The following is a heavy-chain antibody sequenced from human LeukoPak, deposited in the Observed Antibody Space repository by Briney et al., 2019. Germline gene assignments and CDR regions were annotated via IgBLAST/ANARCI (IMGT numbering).Heavy chain of an antibody. CDR3: ARVGGLDGYMIAFDI. CDR2: ISSSSSTI. V-gene: IGHV3-48*01. J-gene: IGHJ3*02. CDR1: GFTFSSYS. Sequence: PGGSLRLSCAASGFTFSSYSMNWVRQAPGKGLEWVSYISSSSSTIYYADSVKGRFTISRDNAKNSLYLQMNSLRAEDTAVYYCARVGGLDGYMIAFDIWGQGTMVTVSS. D-gene: IGHD5-24*01.